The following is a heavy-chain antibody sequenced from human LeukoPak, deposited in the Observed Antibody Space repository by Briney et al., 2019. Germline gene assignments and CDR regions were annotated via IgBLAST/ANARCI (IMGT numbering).Heavy chain of an antibody. CDR2: IWYDGSNK. CDR1: GFTFSSHG. J-gene: IGHJ4*02. D-gene: IGHD6-19*01. V-gene: IGHV3-33*06. Sequence: QSGGSLRLSCAASGFTFSSHGMHWVRQAPRQGLQWVAVIWYDGSNKYYADSVKGRFTISRDNSKNTLFLQMNSLRAEDTAVYYCAKETYSSGWYPYFDYWGQGTLVTVSS. CDR3: AKETYSSGWYPYFDY.